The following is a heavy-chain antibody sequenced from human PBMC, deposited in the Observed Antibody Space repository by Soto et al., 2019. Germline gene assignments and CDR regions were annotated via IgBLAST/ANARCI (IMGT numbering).Heavy chain of an antibody. D-gene: IGHD3-3*01. CDR1: GFTFDEYA. CDR2: ISWNGDNI. CDR3: AKDRQGGGIFGARGDY. V-gene: IGHV3-9*01. Sequence: EVQLMESGGGLVQPGRSLRLSCAASGFTFDEYAMHWVRQVPGKGLEWVSSISWNGDNIGYADSVKGRFSISRDNARDSLYLKMNSLRAEDTAFYFCAKDRQGGGIFGARGDYWGQGTLVTVSS. J-gene: IGHJ4*02.